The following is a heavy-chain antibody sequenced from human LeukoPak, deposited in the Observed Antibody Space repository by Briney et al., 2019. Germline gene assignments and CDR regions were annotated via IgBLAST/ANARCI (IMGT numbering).Heavy chain of an antibody. V-gene: IGHV3-23*01. D-gene: IGHD4-17*01. J-gene: IGHJ4*02. CDR1: GFTFSSYA. Sequence: PGGSLRLSCAASGFTFSSYAMSWFRQAPGKGLEWVSAISGSGGSTYYADSVKGRFTISRDNSKNTLYLQMNSLRAEDTAVYYCHYGDYGKYYFDYWGQGTLVTVSS. CDR2: ISGSGGST. CDR3: HYGDYGKYYFDY.